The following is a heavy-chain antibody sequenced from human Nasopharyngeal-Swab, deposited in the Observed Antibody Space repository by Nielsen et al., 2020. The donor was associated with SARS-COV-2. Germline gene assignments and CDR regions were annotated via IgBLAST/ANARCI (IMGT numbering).Heavy chain of an antibody. D-gene: IGHD3-22*01. CDR3: ASMDYYDNSGYFYDVDY. CDR2: ISSSGSTI. V-gene: IGHV3-48*03. J-gene: IGHJ4*02. CDR1: GFTFSAYE. Sequence: GASLQISWACSGFTFSAYEMNWVRQAPGKGLAWVSYISSSGSTINYADSVKGRFTISRDNAKNLLYLQMNSLRAEDTAVYYCASMDYYDNSGYFYDVDYWGQGTQVTVSS.